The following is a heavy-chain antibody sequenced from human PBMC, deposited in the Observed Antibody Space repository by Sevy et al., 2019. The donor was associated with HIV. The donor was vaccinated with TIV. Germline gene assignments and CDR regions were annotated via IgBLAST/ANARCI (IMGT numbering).Heavy chain of an antibody. CDR2: ISGSGGST. J-gene: IGHJ4*02. V-gene: IGHV3-23*01. Sequence: GGSLRLSCAASGFTFSSYAMSWVRQAPGKGLEWVSAISGSGGSTYYADSVKGRFTISRDNSKNMLYLQMNSLRAEDTAVYYCAKVGTYYYGSGRTFDYWGQGTLVTVSS. D-gene: IGHD3-10*01. CDR3: AKVGTYYYGSGRTFDY. CDR1: GFTFSSYA.